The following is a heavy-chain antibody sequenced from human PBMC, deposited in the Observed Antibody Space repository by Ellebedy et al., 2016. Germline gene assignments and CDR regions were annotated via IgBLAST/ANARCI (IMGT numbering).Heavy chain of an antibody. CDR3: ARVIVGGVWDVSGFDI. V-gene: IGHV3-23*01. CDR2: ISGSGDIT. J-gene: IGHJ3*02. D-gene: IGHD3-16*01. Sequence: GESLKISXAASGFTFGSYAMSCVRQAPGKGLERVSVISGSGDITYYADPVRGRFTISRDNSKNTLYLQMNSLRAEDTAVYFCARVIVGGVWDVSGFDIWGQGTKVTVSS. CDR1: GFTFGSYA.